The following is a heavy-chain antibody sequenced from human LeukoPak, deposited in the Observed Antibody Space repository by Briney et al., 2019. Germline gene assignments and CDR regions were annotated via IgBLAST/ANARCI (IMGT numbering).Heavy chain of an antibody. V-gene: IGHV3-7*01. D-gene: IGHD4-17*01. J-gene: IGHJ4*02. CDR1: GFTFSNYW. CDR3: ARPSINDYGDFGY. Sequence: PGGSLRLSCAASGFTFSNYWMSWVRQAPGKGLEWVANIKQDTSEIYYVGSVKGRFIISRDNAKNSLFLQMNSLRAEDTAVYYCARPSINDYGDFGYWGQGTLVTVSS. CDR2: IKQDTSEI.